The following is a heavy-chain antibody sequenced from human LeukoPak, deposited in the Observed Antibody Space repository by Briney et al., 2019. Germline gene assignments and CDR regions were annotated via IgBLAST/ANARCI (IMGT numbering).Heavy chain of an antibody. CDR2: ISYSGNT. J-gene: IGHJ4*02. D-gene: IGHD3-22*01. V-gene: IGHV4-59*01. Sequence: SETLSLTCAVSGGSFSTNYWSWIRQPPGKGLEWIGYISYSGNTNSNPSLKSRVTISVDTSKNQFSLKLSSVTAADTAVYYCARGLDYFDSSGYVDYWGQGTLVTVSS. CDR3: ARGLDYFDSSGYVDY. CDR1: GGSFSTNY.